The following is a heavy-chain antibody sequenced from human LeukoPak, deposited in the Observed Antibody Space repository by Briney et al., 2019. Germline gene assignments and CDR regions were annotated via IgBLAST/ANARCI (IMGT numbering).Heavy chain of an antibody. D-gene: IGHD6-13*01. V-gene: IGHV1-8*01. CDR3: ARGLDRSSWYLGAFDI. CDR2: MHPNSGNT. J-gene: IGHJ3*02. Sequence: GASVKVSCKASGYTFTSYDINWVRQATGQRLEWMGWMHPNSGNTGYTQKFQGRVTMTRNTSISTAYMELSSLRSEDTAVYYCARGLDRSSWYLGAFDIWGQGTMVTVSS. CDR1: GYTFTSYD.